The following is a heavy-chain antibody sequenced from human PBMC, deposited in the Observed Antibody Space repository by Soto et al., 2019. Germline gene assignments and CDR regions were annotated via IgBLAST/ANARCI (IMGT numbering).Heavy chain of an antibody. V-gene: IGHV4-39*01. CDR2: IYYSGST. CDR1: GGSISSRGYY. Sequence: QLQLQESGPGLVKPSETLSLTCTVSGGSISSRGYYWGWIRQPPGKGLEWIGTIYYSGSTYYNPXXXXXXXXXXXXXXXXXXXXXXXXXXXXXXXXXXXXXXXXXPWGQGTLVTVSS. J-gene: IGHJ5*02. CDR3: XXXXXXXP.